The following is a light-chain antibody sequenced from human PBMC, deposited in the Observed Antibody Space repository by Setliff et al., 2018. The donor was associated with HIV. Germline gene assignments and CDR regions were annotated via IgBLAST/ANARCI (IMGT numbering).Light chain of an antibody. V-gene: IGLV1-44*01. CDR3: AAWDDSVSGVV. Sequence: QSALSQPPSASATPGQRVTISCSGSRSNIGSNIVTWYQQLPGTAPKVLIYRDYERPSGVPDRFAGSKSGTSAPLAISGLQSEDEADYYCAAWDDSVSGVVFGGGTKVTV. CDR1: RSNIGSNI. J-gene: IGLJ2*01. CDR2: RDY.